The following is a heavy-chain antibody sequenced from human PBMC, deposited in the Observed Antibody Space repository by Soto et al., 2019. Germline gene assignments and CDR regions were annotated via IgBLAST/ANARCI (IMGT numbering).Heavy chain of an antibody. CDR1: GGSISSSSYY. CDR2: IYYSGST. Sequence: QLQLQESGPGLVKPSETLSLTCTVSGGSISSSSYYWGWIRQPPGKGLEWIGSIYYSGSTYYNPSLQSRXXIXVXXSKYQFSLKLSSVTAADTAVYYCATLGTVTTYFDYWGQGTLVTVSS. D-gene: IGHD4-17*01. CDR3: ATLGTVTTYFDY. J-gene: IGHJ4*02. V-gene: IGHV4-39*01.